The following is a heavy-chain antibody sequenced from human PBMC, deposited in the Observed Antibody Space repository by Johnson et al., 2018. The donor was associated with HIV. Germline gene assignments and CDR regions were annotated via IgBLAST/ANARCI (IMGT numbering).Heavy chain of an antibody. CDR3: ARDPTTVVAFDAFDI. V-gene: IGHV3-7*01. J-gene: IGHJ3*02. D-gene: IGHD4-23*01. Sequence: VQLVESGGGVVRPGGSLRLSCAASGFTFSSYWMSWVRQAPGKGLEWVANIKQDGSEKYYVDSVKGRFTISRDNSKNTLYLQMNSLGAEDTAVYYCARDPTTVVAFDAFDIWGQGTMVTVSS. CDR1: GFTFSSYW. CDR2: IKQDGSEK.